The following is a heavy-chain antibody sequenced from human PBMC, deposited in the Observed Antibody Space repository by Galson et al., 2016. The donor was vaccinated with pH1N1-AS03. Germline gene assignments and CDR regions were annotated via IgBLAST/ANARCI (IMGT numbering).Heavy chain of an antibody. V-gene: IGHV3-23*01. CDR2: ISGIGTST. Sequence: SLTLSCAASGFTSKNYAMSWVRQAPWKGLAWVSVISGIGTSTYYAASVKGRFSISRDNARNTLSLQMDGLRAEDTALQYCAKEGDEGAFDCWGQGTLVTVSP. CDR1: GFTSKNYA. CDR3: AKEGDEGAFDC. J-gene: IGHJ4*02.